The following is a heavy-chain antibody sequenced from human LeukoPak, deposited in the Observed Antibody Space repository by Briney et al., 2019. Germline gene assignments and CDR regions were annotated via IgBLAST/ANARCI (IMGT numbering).Heavy chain of an antibody. Sequence: ASVKVSCKVVAYDFTGYHIHWVRQAPGQGPEWMGRLNPNTGHAVYAFKFQGRVTMTRDTSISTVYMEPSSLTPDDTAVYYCARDPQAEVEDLDFWGQGTLVTVSS. V-gene: IGHV1-2*06. J-gene: IGHJ4*02. CDR1: AYDFTGYH. CDR3: ARDPQAEVEDLDF. D-gene: IGHD1-1*01. CDR2: LNPNTGHA.